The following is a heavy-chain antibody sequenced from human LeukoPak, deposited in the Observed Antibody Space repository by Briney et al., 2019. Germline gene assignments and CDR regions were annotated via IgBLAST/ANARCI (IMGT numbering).Heavy chain of an antibody. CDR1: GYTCTSYD. D-gene: IGHD3-10*01. Sequence: SVNVSCKASGYTCTSYDINGVRQATGQGLGWMGWMNPNSGNTGYAQKFQGRVTITRNTSISTAYMELSSLRSEDTAVYYCARAVPGPLSYWGKGTLVTVSS. CDR2: MNPNSGNT. J-gene: IGHJ4*02. V-gene: IGHV1-8*03. CDR3: ARAVPGPLSY.